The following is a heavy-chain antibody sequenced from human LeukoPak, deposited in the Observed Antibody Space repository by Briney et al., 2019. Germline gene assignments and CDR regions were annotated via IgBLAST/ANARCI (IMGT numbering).Heavy chain of an antibody. Sequence: PSQTLSLTFAVSGGSISRGGFSWSLVPQPPRKGPEWIGYIYHSGSTYYNPSLKSRVTISVDRSKNQFSLKLSSVTAADTAVYYCARGGSYGDYVFDYWGQGTLVTVSS. V-gene: IGHV4-30-2*01. CDR3: ARGGSYGDYVFDY. CDR1: GGSISRGGFS. D-gene: IGHD4-17*01. CDR2: IYHSGST. J-gene: IGHJ4*02.